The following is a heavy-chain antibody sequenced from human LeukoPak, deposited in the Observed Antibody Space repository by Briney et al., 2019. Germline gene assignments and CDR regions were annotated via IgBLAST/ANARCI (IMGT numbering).Heavy chain of an antibody. Sequence: GEPLKISCRGSGYSFASYWIGWVRQMPGKGLEWMGVIYPGDSDTRYSPSFQGQVTISADKSISTAYLQWSSLKASDTAMYYCARQESGSYDYWGQGTLVTVSS. CDR3: ARQESGSYDY. CDR1: GYSFASYW. D-gene: IGHD1-26*01. J-gene: IGHJ4*02. V-gene: IGHV5-51*01. CDR2: IYPGDSDT.